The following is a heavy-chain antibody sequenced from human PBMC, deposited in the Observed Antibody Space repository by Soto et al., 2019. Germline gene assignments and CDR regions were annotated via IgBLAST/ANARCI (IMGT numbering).Heavy chain of an antibody. CDR3: ARQSTSAPSGYHPWFAP. CDR2: IYYSGST. J-gene: IGHJ5*02. CDR1: VASISSGGYY. V-gene: IGHV4-31*03. Sequence: QVQLQESGPGLVKPSQTLSLTCTVSVASISSGGYYWSWIRQHPGEGLEWIGYIYYSGSTSYNPSLQGRVTIVVRTPKNQSPLQLRSLTAADTAVYSCARQSTSAPSGYHPWFAPWGQGARVTVSS. D-gene: IGHD5-12*01.